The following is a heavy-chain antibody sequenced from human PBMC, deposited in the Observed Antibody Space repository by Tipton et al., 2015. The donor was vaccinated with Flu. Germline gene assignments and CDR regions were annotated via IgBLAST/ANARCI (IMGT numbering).Heavy chain of an antibody. J-gene: IGHJ3*02. CDR1: GASISSSNHY. CDR2: IYHTGST. Sequence: TLSLTCTVSGASISSSNHYWGWIRQPPGKGLEWIGSIYHTGSTDYNPSLKSRVTISVDTSKNQFSLRLSSVTAADTAVYYCARGLYSSSWSAFDIWGQGTMVTVSS. D-gene: IGHD6-13*01. V-gene: IGHV4-39*01. CDR3: ARGLYSSSWSAFDI.